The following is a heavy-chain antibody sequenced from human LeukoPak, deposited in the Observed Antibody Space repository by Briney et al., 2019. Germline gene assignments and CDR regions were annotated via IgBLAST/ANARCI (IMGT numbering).Heavy chain of an antibody. CDR1: GFSFSSYA. D-gene: IGHD6-19*01. Sequence: VGSLRLSCAASGFSFSSYAMSWVRQAPGKGLEWVSAISASGGSTYYADSVKGRFTISRDNSKNTLSLHMNSLRAEDTAVYYCAKGRSGWYSDFDYWGQGTLVTVSS. CDR3: AKGRSGWYSDFDY. J-gene: IGHJ4*02. CDR2: ISASGGST. V-gene: IGHV3-23*01.